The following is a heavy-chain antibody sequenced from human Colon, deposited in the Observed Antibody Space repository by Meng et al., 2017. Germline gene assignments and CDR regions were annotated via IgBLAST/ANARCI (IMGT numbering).Heavy chain of an antibody. V-gene: IGHV4-34*01. D-gene: IGHD3-22*01. CDR1: GGSFTDFY. CDR3: ARVDFPGDFRDSSGLGL. Sequence: QGQLKEWGARLFRPSETLSLTCTVYGGSFTDFYWSWVRQSPERGLEWIGEINHGGGTNYNPSLSSRVTISLDTSKNQFFLKMNSVTAADTAVYYCARVDFPGDFRDSSGLGLWGQGTLVTVSS. J-gene: IGHJ4*02. CDR2: INHGGGT.